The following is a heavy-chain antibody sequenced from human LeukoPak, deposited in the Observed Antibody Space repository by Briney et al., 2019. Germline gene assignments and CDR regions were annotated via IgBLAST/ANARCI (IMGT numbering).Heavy chain of an antibody. CDR2: IYSNGDT. V-gene: IGHV4-61*02. D-gene: IGHD6-13*01. J-gene: IGHJ6*03. CDR3: AIRHSKQQPYYYFMHI. Sequence: SQTLSLTCTVSGGSISSGRYYWSWIRQPAGKGLEWIGRIYSNGDTKFNPSLKSRVTISLDTYKNQFSLKLSSATAAGTGVYYCAIRHSKQQPYYYFMHIWGKGTTVTVSS. CDR1: GGSISSGRYY.